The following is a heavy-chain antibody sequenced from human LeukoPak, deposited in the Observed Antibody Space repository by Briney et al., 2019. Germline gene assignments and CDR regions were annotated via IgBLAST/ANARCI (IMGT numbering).Heavy chain of an antibody. CDR1: GFTFGDYA. V-gene: IGHV3-49*03. CDR2: ISSKAYGGTT. J-gene: IGHJ6*03. Sequence: GGFLRLSCTASGFTFGDYAMSWFRQAPGKGLEWIGFISSKAYGGTTEYAASVKGRFTISRDDSKSIAYLQMNRLKTEDTAVYYCTRGLYTHGYYYYYMDVWGKGTTVTVSS. D-gene: IGHD2-2*02. CDR3: TRGLYTHGYYYYYMDV.